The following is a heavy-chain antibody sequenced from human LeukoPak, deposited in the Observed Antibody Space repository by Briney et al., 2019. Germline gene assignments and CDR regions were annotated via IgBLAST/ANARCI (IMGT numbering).Heavy chain of an antibody. D-gene: IGHD2-2*01. V-gene: IGHV1-18*01. Sequence: ASVKVSCKASGYTFSTYGITWVRQAPGQGLEWMGWISTFNGNTNYAQKLQGRVTMTTDTSTSTAYMELRSLRSGDTAVYYCARGGTSCDYWGQGALVTVSS. CDR1: GYTFSTYG. CDR3: ARGGTSCDY. CDR2: ISTFNGNT. J-gene: IGHJ4*02.